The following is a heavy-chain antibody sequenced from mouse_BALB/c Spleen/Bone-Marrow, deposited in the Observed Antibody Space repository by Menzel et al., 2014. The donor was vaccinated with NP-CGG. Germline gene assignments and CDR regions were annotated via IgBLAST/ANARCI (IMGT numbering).Heavy chain of an antibody. CDR3: ARNWVYFDY. J-gene: IGHJ2*01. Sequence: QVQLKESGAELVKPGAPVKLSCKASGYTFTSYWMNWVKQRPGRGLEWIGRIDPSDSETHYNQKFKDKATLTVDKSSSTAYIQLSSLTSEDSVVYYCARNWVYFDYWGQGTTLTVSS. V-gene: IGHV1-69*02. D-gene: IGHD4-1*01. CDR1: GYTFTSYW. CDR2: IDPSDSET.